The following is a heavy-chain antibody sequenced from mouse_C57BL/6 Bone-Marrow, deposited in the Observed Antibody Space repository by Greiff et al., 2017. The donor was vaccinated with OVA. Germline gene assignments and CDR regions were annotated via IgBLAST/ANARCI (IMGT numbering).Heavy chain of an antibody. Sequence: VQLQQSGAELVRPGASVKLSCTASGFNIKDDYMHWVKQRPEQGLEWIGWIDPENGDTEYASKFQGKATITAETSSNTAYLQLSSLTSEDTAVYYCTTRYGISSWFAYWGQGTLVTVSA. J-gene: IGHJ3*01. D-gene: IGHD1-1*01. V-gene: IGHV14-4*01. CDR3: TTRYGISSWFAY. CDR1: GFNIKDDY. CDR2: IDPENGDT.